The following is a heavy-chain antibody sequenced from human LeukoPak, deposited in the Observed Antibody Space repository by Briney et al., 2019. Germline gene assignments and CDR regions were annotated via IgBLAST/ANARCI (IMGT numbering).Heavy chain of an antibody. CDR1: GLAFSSHW. Sequence: SGGSLRLSCAASGLAFSSHWMHWVRQAPGKGLVWVSRISHDGIISYADSVKGRFTISRDNAKNTLTLQMNSLRVEDTAVYFCARDWVYKIDYWGRGTLVTVSS. D-gene: IGHD5-24*01. V-gene: IGHV3-74*01. CDR2: ISHDGII. J-gene: IGHJ4*02. CDR3: ARDWVYKIDY.